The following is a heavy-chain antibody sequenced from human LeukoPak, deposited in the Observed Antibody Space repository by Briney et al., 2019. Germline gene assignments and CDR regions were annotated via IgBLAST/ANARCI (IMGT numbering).Heavy chain of an antibody. J-gene: IGHJ5*02. CDR1: GGSISSYY. Sequence: SETLSLTCTVSGGSISSYYWSWIRQPPGKGLEWIGYTYYSGSTNYNPSLKSRVTISVDTSKNQFSLKLSSVTAADTAVYYCARQRRRITFGGVIVPWGQGTLVTVSS. V-gene: IGHV4-59*08. CDR3: ARQRRRITFGGVIVP. CDR2: TYYSGST. D-gene: IGHD3-16*01.